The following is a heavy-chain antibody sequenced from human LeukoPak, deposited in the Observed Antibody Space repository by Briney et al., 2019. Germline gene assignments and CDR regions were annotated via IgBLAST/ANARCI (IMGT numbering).Heavy chain of an antibody. CDR3: AELGITMIGGV. CDR2: IKQDGSEK. V-gene: IGHV3-7*01. Sequence: GGSLRLSCAASGFTFSSYWMSWVRQAPGEGLEWVANIKQDGSEKYYVDSVKGRFTISRDNAKNSLYLQMNSLRAEDTAVYYCAELGITMIGGVWGKGTTVTISS. D-gene: IGHD3-10*02. CDR1: GFTFSSYW. J-gene: IGHJ6*04.